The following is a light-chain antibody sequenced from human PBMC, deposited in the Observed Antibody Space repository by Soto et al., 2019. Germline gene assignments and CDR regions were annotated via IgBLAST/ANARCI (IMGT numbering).Light chain of an antibody. J-gene: IGLJ1*01. V-gene: IGLV2-18*01. CDR1: RSDVGRYNR. CDR2: EVN. CDR3: GFYTGSYLFV. Sequence: QPALTQPRSVSGSPGQSATISCTRARSDVGRYNRVSWYRQPPGKAPKLLIYEVNNRPWGVPDRSSGSKSGNTVSLTISGLQPGDGADYYCGFYTGSYLFVFGSGTKVTVL.